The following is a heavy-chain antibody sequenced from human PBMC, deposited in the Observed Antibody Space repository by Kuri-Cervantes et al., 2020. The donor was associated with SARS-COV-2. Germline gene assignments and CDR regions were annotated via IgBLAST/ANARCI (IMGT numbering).Heavy chain of an antibody. CDR1: GFTFSTYA. V-gene: IGHV3-21*01. J-gene: IGHJ3*02. CDR2: ISSSSSYI. Sequence: GGSLRLSCAASGFTFSTYAMNWVRQAPGKGLEWVSSISSSSSYIYYADSVKGRFTISRDNAKNSLYLQMNSLRAEDTAVYYCANIIVVVPADISEGAFDIWGQGTMVPSPQ. CDR3: ANIIVVVPADISEGAFDI. D-gene: IGHD2-2*01.